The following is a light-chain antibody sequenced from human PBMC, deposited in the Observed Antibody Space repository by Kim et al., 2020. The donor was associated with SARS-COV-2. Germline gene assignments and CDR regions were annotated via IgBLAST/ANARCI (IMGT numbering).Light chain of an antibody. J-gene: IGLJ3*02. CDR1: SSDLGGYAY. Sequence: QSALTQPASVSGSPGQSITISCTGTSSDLGGYAYVSWYQQHPGEVPKLIIYDVGRRPSGVSSRFSASKSGSTASLTISGLQAEDEAHYYCSSYTTYTTWVFGGGTQLTVL. CDR3: SSYTTYTTWV. V-gene: IGLV2-14*03. CDR2: DVG.